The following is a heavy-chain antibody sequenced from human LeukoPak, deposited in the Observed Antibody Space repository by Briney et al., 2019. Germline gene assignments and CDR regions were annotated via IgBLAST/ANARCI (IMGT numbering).Heavy chain of an antibody. V-gene: IGHV1-46*01. Sequence: ASVKVSCKASGYTFTSYYMHWVRQAPGQGLEWMGIINPSGGSTSYAQKFQGRVTMTRDTSTSTVYMELSSLRSEDTAVYYCARGRLSMVRGVIKIDAFDIWGQGTMVTGSS. J-gene: IGHJ3*02. CDR3: ARGRLSMVRGVIKIDAFDI. CDR2: INPSGGST. CDR1: GYTFTSYY. D-gene: IGHD3-10*01.